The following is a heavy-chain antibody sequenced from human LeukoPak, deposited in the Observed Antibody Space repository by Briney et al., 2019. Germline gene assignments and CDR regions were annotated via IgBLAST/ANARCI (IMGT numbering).Heavy chain of an antibody. CDR1: GGTFSNYG. Sequence: EASVKVSCKASGGTFSNYGFNWVRQAPGHGLDWMGGIIPFFGTTNYAPKFQGRVTLTADRSTSTAYMELSSLRSEDTAVYYCTSLLLPGIAGDPLWGQGTLVTVSS. CDR2: IIPFFGTT. V-gene: IGHV1-69*06. D-gene: IGHD6-13*01. CDR3: TSLLLPGIAGDPL. J-gene: IGHJ4*02.